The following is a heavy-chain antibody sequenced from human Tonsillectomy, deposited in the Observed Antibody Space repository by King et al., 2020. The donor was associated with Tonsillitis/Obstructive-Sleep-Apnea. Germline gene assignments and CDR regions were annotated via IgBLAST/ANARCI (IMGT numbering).Heavy chain of an antibody. J-gene: IGHJ2*01. CDR2: ISWNSGSI. Sequence: VQLVESGGGLVQPGRSLRLSCAASGFTFDDYAMHWVRQAPGKGLEWVSGISWNSGSIGYADSVKGRFTISRDNAKNSLYLQMNSLRAEDTALYYCEKEGCSSTSCYGYFDLWGRGTLVTVSS. V-gene: IGHV3-9*01. D-gene: IGHD2-2*01. CDR3: EKEGCSSTSCYGYFDL. CDR1: GFTFDDYA.